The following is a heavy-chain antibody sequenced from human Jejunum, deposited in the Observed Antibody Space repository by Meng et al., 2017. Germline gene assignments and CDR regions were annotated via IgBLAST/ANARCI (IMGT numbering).Heavy chain of an antibody. D-gene: IGHD4-23*01. CDR2: INGDGSTT. CDR3: VRALNDDGGETF. J-gene: IGHJ4*02. Sequence: GESLKISCPASGFIFSNYWMHWVRQVPGKGLVWVSRINGDGSTTGYADSVKGRFTISRDNAKNTLSLQMNSRRAEDTAVYYCVRALNDDGGETFWGQGMLVTVSS. V-gene: IGHV3-74*01. CDR1: GFIFSNYW.